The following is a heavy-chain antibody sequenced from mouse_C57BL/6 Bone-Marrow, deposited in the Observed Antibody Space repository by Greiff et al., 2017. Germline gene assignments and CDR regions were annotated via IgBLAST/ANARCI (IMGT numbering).Heavy chain of an antibody. CDR3: ERYPGQLSGVYFGY. Sequence: EVHLVESGGGLVQPGGSLSLSCEASGYTFTDYYMRWVRQPPGKALEWLGFIRNKANGYPTEHSSSVKGRFTISRDNAQSFLYPQMNALRAVASATYYCERYPGQLSGVYFGYWGQGTTLTVSS. CDR1: GYTFTDYY. CDR2: IRNKANGYPT. J-gene: IGHJ2*01. V-gene: IGHV7-3*01. D-gene: IGHD3-2*01.